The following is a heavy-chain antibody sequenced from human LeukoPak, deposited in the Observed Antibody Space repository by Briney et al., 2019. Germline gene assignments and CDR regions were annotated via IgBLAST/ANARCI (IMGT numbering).Heavy chain of an antibody. Sequence: GGSLRLSCAASGFTVSSNYMSWVRQAPGKGLEWVSTIGGGGESTYYADSVKGRFTISRDNSKNTVYLQMNSLRAEGTAVYYCAKVLSGSQDYWGQGTLVTV. V-gene: IGHV3-23*01. CDR1: GFTVSSNY. D-gene: IGHD1-26*01. CDR2: IGGGGEST. J-gene: IGHJ4*02. CDR3: AKVLSGSQDY.